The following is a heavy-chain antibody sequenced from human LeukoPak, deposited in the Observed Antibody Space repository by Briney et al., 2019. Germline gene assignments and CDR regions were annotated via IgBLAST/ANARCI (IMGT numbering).Heavy chain of an antibody. CDR2: INHSGST. V-gene: IGHV4-34*01. Sequence: SETLSLTCAVYGGSSSGYYWSWIRQSPGKGLEWIGEINHSGSTNYNPSLKSRVTISVDTSRNQFSLKLSSVTAADTAVYYCARRVTTIGRNDVDSWGQGTLVTVSS. CDR1: GGSSSGYY. CDR3: ARRVTTIGRNDVDS. J-gene: IGHJ4*02. D-gene: IGHD1-1*01.